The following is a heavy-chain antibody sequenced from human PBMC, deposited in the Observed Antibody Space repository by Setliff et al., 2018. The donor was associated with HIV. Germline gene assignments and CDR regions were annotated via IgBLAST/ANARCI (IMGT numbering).Heavy chain of an antibody. D-gene: IGHD2-21*01. Sequence: SETLSLTCTVSGGSISSSSYYWGWVRQPPGKGLEWIGSIYYSGSTYYNPSLKSRVTIFVDTSKNQFSLKVRSVTAADTAVYYCARVRLRAPPSIFDYWGQGALVTVS. CDR2: IYYSGST. J-gene: IGHJ4*02. CDR1: GGSISSSSYY. V-gene: IGHV4-39*01. CDR3: ARVRLRAPPSIFDY.